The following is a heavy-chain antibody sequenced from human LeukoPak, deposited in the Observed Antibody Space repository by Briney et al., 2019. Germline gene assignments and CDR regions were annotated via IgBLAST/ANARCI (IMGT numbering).Heavy chain of an antibody. J-gene: IGHJ2*01. CDR2: ISGSGGST. D-gene: IGHD2-2*01. CDR1: GFTFSSYA. CDR3: AKDIPVVPEVEYFDL. V-gene: IGHV3-23*01. Sequence: GGSLRLSCAASGFTFSSYAMSWVRQAPGKGLEWVSAISGSGGSTYYADSVKGRFTIPRDNSKNTLYLQMNSLRAEDTAVYYCAKDIPVVPEVEYFDLWGRGTLVTVSS.